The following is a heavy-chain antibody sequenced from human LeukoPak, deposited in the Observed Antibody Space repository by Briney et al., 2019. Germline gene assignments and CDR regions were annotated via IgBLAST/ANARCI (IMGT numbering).Heavy chain of an antibody. V-gene: IGHV5-51*01. CDR2: IYPGDSDT. CDR3: ARPMSVAGTYAAWESAFDI. Sequence: GESLKISCKGSGYSFTSYWVAWVRQMPGKGLEWMGIIYPGDSDTRYSPSFQGQVTISADKSISTAYLQWSSLKASDTAMYYCARPMSVAGTYAAWESAFDIWGQGTMVTVSS. J-gene: IGHJ3*02. D-gene: IGHD6-19*01. CDR1: GYSFTSYW.